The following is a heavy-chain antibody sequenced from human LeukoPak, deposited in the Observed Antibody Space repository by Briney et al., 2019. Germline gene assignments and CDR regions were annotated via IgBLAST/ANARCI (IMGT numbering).Heavy chain of an antibody. J-gene: IGHJ4*02. CDR1: GDSVSSKSAA. CDR2: TYYRAKWYN. D-gene: IGHD1-26*01. CDR3: ARSVGDLDY. Sequence: SQTLSLTCAISGDSVSSKSAACNWIRQSPSRGLEWLGRTYYRAKWYNEYAVSVKSRVTINPDTSKNQFSLHLNSVTPEDTAVYYCARSVGDLDYWGQGTLVTVSS. V-gene: IGHV6-1*01.